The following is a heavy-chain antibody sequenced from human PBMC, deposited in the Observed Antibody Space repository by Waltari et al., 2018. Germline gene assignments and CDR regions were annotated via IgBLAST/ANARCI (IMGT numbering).Heavy chain of an antibody. V-gene: IGHV3-23*01. CDR1: GFTFTNHA. J-gene: IGHJ5*02. CDR3: AKGPYSASSWNWFDP. D-gene: IGHD6-6*01. Sequence: EVQLLQSGGGLVQPGGSLRLSCAAFGFTFTNHAMHWVRQAPGEGLEGVSAISNRGGSTYYADSVKGRFTVSRDNSKNTVYLEMNSLRAEDTAVYYCAKGPYSASSWNWFDPWGQGTLVTVSS. CDR2: ISNRGGST.